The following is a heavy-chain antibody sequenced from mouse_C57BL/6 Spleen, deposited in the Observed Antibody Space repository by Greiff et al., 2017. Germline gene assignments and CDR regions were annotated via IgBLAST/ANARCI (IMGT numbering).Heavy chain of an antibody. D-gene: IGHD2-3*01. J-gene: IGHJ4*01. CDR2: IYPSDSET. CDR1: GYTFTSYW. V-gene: IGHV1-61*01. CDR3: ARERDGFPYYYAMDY. Sequence: QVQLKQPGAELVRPGSSVKLSCKASGYTFTSYWMDWVKQRPGQGLEWIGNIYPSDSETHYNQKFKDKATLTVDKSSSTAYMQLSSLTSEDSAVYYCARERDGFPYYYAMDYWGQGTSVTVSS.